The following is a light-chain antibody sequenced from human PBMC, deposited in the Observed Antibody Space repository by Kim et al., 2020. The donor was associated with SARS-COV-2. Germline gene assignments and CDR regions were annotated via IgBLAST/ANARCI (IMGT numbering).Light chain of an antibody. CDR2: GKN. J-gene: IGLJ2*01. CDR3: NSRDSSGNHVV. CDR1: RRRRYE. V-gene: IGLV3-19*01. Sequence: GEKERNKSKGERRRRYEERGYKQKKGKATVVVMDGKNNRPTGIADRFSGSSSGNTASLTINGDQEEDEEDYYCNSRDSSGNHVVFGGGTQLTVL.